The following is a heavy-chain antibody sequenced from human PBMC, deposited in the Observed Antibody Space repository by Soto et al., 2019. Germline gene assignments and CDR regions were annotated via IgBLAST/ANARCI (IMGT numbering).Heavy chain of an antibody. J-gene: IGHJ4*02. CDR1: GFTFSSYS. Sequence: GGSLRLSCAASGFTFSSYSMSWVRQAPGKGLEWVSAISGSGGSTYYADSVKGRFTISRDNSKNTLYLQMNSLRAEDTAVYYCAKQHSSSWYGLGIYYFDYRGQGTLVTVSS. D-gene: IGHD6-13*01. CDR2: ISGSGGST. V-gene: IGHV3-23*01. CDR3: AKQHSSSWYGLGIYYFDY.